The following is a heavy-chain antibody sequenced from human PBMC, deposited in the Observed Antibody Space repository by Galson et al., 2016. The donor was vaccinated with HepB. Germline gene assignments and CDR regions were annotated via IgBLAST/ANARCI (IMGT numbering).Heavy chain of an antibody. J-gene: IGHJ6*04. D-gene: IGHD5-12*01. Sequence: SLRLSCAASGFTVSTNYMSWVRQAPGSGLEWVSVIGTAGNTYYAASVKGRFTISREDAKNSLFLQMNSLTVGDTAVYYCARDGGYSGYDACGLVVWGKGTTVTVAS. CDR2: IGTAGNT. CDR3: ARDGGYSGYDACGLVV. CDR1: GFTVSTNY. V-gene: IGHV3-13*01.